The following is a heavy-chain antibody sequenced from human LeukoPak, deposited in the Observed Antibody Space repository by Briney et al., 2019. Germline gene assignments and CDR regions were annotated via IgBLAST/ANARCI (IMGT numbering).Heavy chain of an antibody. CDR3: AIVMMNTHNAFDI. CDR2: IKQHGSEK. D-gene: IGHD3-16*01. Sequence: GGSLRLSCEASGFSFSNYWMTWVRQAPGKGLEWVANIKQHGSEKDYVDSVKGRFTLSRDNAKNSVYLQMNSLRAEDTAVYYCAIVMMNTHNAFDIWGQGTVVTVSS. J-gene: IGHJ3*02. V-gene: IGHV3-7*05. CDR1: GFSFSNYW.